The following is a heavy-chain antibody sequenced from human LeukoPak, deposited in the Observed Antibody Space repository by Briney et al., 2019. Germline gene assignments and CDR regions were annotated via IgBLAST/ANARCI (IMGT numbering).Heavy chain of an antibody. CDR3: AREVVRDYYGSGSYFWFDP. CDR2: ISSSGSTI. V-gene: IGHV3-48*03. D-gene: IGHD3-10*01. Sequence: GGSLRLSCAASGFTFSSYEMNWVRQAPGKGLEWVSYISSSGSTIYYADSVKGRFTISRDNAKNSLYLQMNSLRAEDTAVYYCAREVVRDYYGSGSYFWFDPWGQGTLVTVSS. J-gene: IGHJ5*02. CDR1: GFTFSSYE.